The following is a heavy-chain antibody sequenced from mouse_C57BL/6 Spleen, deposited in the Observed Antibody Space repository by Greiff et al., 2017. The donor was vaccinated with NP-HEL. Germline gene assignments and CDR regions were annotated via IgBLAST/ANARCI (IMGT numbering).Heavy chain of an antibody. CDR3: ARQGTTVVAHWYFDV. V-gene: IGHV5-9*01. Sequence: EVMLVESGGGLVKPGGSLKLSCAASGFTFSSYTMSWVRQTPEKRLEWVATISGGGGNTYYPDSVKGRFTISRDNAKNTLYLQMSSLRSEDTALYYCARQGTTVVAHWYFDVWGTGTTVTVSS. D-gene: IGHD1-1*01. J-gene: IGHJ1*03. CDR2: ISGGGGNT. CDR1: GFTFSSYT.